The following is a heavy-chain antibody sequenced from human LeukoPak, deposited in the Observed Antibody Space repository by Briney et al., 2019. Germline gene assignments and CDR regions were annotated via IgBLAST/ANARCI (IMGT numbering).Heavy chain of an antibody. V-gene: IGHV3-23*01. J-gene: IGHJ4*02. CDR1: GFTFSSYA. CDR3: AKDKALLRDGYNSYFDY. CDR2: ISGSGGST. Sequence: GGSLRLSCAASGFTFSSYAMSWVRQAPGKGLEWVSAISGSGGSTYYADSVKGQFTIPRDNSKNTLYLQMNSLRAEDTAVYYCAKDKALLRDGYNSYFDYWGQGTLVTVSS. D-gene: IGHD5-24*01.